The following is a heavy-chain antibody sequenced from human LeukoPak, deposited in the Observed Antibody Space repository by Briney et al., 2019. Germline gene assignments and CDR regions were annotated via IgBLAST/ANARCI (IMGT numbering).Heavy chain of an antibody. CDR1: GFTFSSYG. V-gene: IGHV3-33*01. J-gene: IGHJ6*03. Sequence: GTLRLSCAASGFTFSSYGMHWVRQAPGKGLEWVAVIWYDESNKYYADSAKGRFTISRDNSKNTLYLQMNSLRAEDTAVYSCASAGEYYSNYMDVWGIRTPVT. CDR3: ASAGEYYSNYMDV. D-gene: IGHD6-13*01. CDR2: IWYDESNK.